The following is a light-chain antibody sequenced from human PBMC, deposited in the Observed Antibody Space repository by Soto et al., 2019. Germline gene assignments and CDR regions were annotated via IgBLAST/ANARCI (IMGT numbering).Light chain of an antibody. CDR1: QSISSY. J-gene: IGKJ4*01. CDR3: QQSYS. Sequence: DIQMTQSPSSLSASLGDRITSTCRASQSISSYLNWYQQKPGKAPKLLIYAASSLQSGVPSRFSGSGSGTDSTLTISSLQPEDFATYYCQQSYSFGGGTKVDI. V-gene: IGKV1-39*01. CDR2: AAS.